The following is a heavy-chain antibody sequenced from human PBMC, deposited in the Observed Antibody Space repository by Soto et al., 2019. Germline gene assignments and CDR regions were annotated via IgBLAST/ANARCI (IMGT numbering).Heavy chain of an antibody. CDR2: IRKKAISYTT. D-gene: IGHD3-16*01. CDR1: GFTFSDHY. CDR3: SHISSFGGELGS. V-gene: IGHV3-72*01. Sequence: PGGSLRLSCAASGFTFSDHYMDWVRQAPGKRLEWVGRIRKKAISYTTDYAAPVKGRFTISRDDSKDTLYLQMNSLKTEDTAVYYCSHISSFGGELGSWGQGTLVTVS. J-gene: IGHJ5*01.